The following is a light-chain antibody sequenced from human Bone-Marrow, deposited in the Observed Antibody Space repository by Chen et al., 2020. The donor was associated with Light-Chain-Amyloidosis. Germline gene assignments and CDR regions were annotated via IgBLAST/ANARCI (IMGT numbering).Light chain of an antibody. Sequence: QSALTQPASVSGSPGQSITISCTGTSSDVGGDNHVSWYHQHPDKAPKLMIYEVTNPPSWVPDRFSGSKSDNTASLTISGLQTEDEADYFCSSYTITNTLVFGSGTRVTVL. CDR1: SSDVGGDNH. V-gene: IGLV2-14*01. J-gene: IGLJ1*01. CDR2: EVT. CDR3: SSYTITNTLV.